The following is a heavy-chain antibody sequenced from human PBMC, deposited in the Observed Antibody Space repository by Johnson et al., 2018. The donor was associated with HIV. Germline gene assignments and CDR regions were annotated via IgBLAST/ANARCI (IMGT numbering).Heavy chain of an antibody. CDR1: GFTFSNAW. CDR2: VKSKTDGGTI. CDR3: TTMSALWFGDIHVFGDGFDI. V-gene: IGHV3-15*01. J-gene: IGHJ3*02. D-gene: IGHD3-10*01. Sequence: VQLVESGGGSVKSGGSLRVSCAASGFTFSNAWMSWVRQAPGKGLEWVGRVKSKTDGGTIDYAAAVKGRFIISRDDSKNTLYRQMNGLKTEDTAMYYCTTMSALWFGDIHVFGDGFDIWGQGTMVTVSS.